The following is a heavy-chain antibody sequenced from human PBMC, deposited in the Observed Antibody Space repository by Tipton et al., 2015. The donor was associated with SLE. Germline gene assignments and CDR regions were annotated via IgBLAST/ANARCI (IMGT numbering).Heavy chain of an antibody. J-gene: IGHJ3*02. CDR1: GFTFSSYG. CDR3: ARFESRDGAFDI. D-gene: IGHD5-24*01. CDR2: IWYDGSNK. Sequence: SLRLSCAASGFTFSSYGMHWVRQAPGKGLEWVAVIWYDGSNKYYADSVKGRFTISRDNAKNSLYLQMNSLRAEVTAVYYCARFESRDGAFDIWGQGTMVTVSS. V-gene: IGHV3-33*01.